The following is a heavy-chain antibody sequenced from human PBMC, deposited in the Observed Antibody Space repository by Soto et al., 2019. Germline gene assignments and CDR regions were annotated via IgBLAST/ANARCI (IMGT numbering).Heavy chain of an antibody. D-gene: IGHD3-22*01. J-gene: IGHJ4*02. CDR2: ISSSSSYI. Sequence: GGSLRLSCAASGFTFCSYSMNWVRQAPGKGLEWVSSISSSSSYIYYTDSVKGRFTVSRDNAKNSLYLQMNSLRAEDTAAYYCARPTYYYDSSGPPAYWGQGTLVTVSS. CDR1: GFTFCSYS. V-gene: IGHV3-21*01. CDR3: ARPTYYYDSSGPPAY.